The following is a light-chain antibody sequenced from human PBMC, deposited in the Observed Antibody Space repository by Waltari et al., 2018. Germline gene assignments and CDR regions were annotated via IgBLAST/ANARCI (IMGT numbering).Light chain of an antibody. CDR2: STN. Sequence: QTVVTQEPSFSVSPGGTVTLTCGLISGSVSTKFYPTWYQQTPGQAPRTIMYSTNTRSSGVPDRFSGSILGNKAALTITGAQADDESDYYCVLYMGSGISVFGGGTKLTVL. CDR3: VLYMGSGISV. V-gene: IGLV8-61*01. J-gene: IGLJ3*02. CDR1: SGSVSTKFY.